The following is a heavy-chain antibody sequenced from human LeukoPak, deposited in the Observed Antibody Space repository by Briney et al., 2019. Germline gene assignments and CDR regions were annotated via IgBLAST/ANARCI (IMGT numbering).Heavy chain of an antibody. D-gene: IGHD6-6*01. J-gene: IGHJ4*02. CDR2: IKQDGSDK. V-gene: IGHV3-7*01. CDR3: ARWATSFDL. Sequence: PGGSLRLSCAVSGFRVSDYYMSWVRQAPGKGLEWVANIKQDGSDKYYVDSVTGRFTISRDNAKSSLYLQMNSLRAEDTAVYYCARWATSFDLWGQGTLVTVSS. CDR1: GFRVSDYY.